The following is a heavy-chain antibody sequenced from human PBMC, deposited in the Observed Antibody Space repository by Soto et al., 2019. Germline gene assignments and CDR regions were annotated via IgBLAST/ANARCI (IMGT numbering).Heavy chain of an antibody. CDR1: GYACTSYA. D-gene: IGHD3-22*01. J-gene: IGHJ6*02. CDR3: ARGGYYDSSGSRNYYYYGMNV. Sequence: QAQLVQYGAEVKKPGASVKVSCKASGYACTSYAINWVRQALGQGLEWLGWISAYDGNTKYAQSVQGRVSMTTDTSTSTAYMELRSLRSDDTAMYYCARGGYYDSSGSRNYYYYGMNVWGQGTTVSVSS. CDR2: ISAYDGNT. V-gene: IGHV1-18*04.